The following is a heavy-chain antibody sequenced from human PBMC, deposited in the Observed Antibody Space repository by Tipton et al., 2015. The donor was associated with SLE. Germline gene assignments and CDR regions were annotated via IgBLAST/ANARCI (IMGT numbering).Heavy chain of an antibody. CDR2: ISWNSKSI. D-gene: IGHD6-19*01. CDR3: ATRQGSGWYQSFDY. J-gene: IGHJ4*02. Sequence: SLRLSCVVSGFTFDDYAMHWVRQAPGKGLEWVSGISWNSKSIGYADSVKRRFTISRDNSKNSLFLQMNSLRAEDTAVYYCATRQGSGWYQSFDYWGQGALVTVSS. CDR1: GFTFDDYA. V-gene: IGHV3-9*01.